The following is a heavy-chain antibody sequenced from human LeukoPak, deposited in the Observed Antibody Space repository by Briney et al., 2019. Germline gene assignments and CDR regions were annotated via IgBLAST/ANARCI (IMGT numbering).Heavy chain of an antibody. V-gene: IGHV4-4*02. J-gene: IGHJ4*02. Sequence: PSETLSLTCAVSGGSISSSNWWSWVRQPPGKGLGWIGEIYHSGSTNYNPSLKSRVTISVDKSKNQFSLKLSSVTAADTAVYYCASSERSSGWFSGGRDYFDYWGQGTLVTVSS. CDR1: GGSISSSNW. D-gene: IGHD6-19*01. CDR3: ASSERSSGWFSGGRDYFDY. CDR2: IYHSGST.